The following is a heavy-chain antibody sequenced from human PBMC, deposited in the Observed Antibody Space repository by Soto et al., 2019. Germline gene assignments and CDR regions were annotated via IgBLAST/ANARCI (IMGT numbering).Heavy chain of an antibody. CDR2: TYYRSKWYN. Sequence: PSQTLSLTCDISRDSVSSNSAAWNWIRQSPSRGLEWLGRTYYRSKWYNDYAVSVRGRITINPDTSKNQFSLQLKSVTPDDTAVYYCARGRPAGRGDWLDPWGQGTQVTVSS. CDR3: ARGRPAGRGDWLDP. V-gene: IGHV6-1*01. J-gene: IGHJ5*02. D-gene: IGHD6-13*01. CDR1: RDSVSSNSAA.